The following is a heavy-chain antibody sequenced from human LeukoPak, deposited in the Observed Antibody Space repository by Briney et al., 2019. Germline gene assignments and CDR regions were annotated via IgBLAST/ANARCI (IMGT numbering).Heavy chain of an antibody. CDR2: ISSGGNTI. J-gene: IGHJ4*02. D-gene: IGHD5-18*01. CDR3: AREGTAMVSFDY. CDR1: GFTFSCYE. V-gene: IGHV3-48*03. Sequence: GGSLRLSCAASGFTFSCYEMNWLRQAPGKGLEWVSYISSGGNTIYYADSVKGRFTISRDNAKNSLYLQMYSLRAEDTAVYYCAREGTAMVSFDYSGQGTLVTASS.